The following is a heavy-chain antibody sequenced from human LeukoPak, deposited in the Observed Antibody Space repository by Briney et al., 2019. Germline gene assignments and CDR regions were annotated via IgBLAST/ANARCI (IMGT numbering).Heavy chain of an antibody. CDR2: IYYSGST. Sequence: PSETLSLTCTVSGGSISSYYWSWIRQPPGKGLEWIGYIYYSGSTNYNPSLKSRVTISVDTSKNQFSLKLSSVTAADTAVYYCARHSRLDKSSLSWADYWGQGTLVTVSS. CDR3: ARHSRLDKSSLSWADY. D-gene: IGHD2-2*03. V-gene: IGHV4-59*08. CDR1: GGSISSYY. J-gene: IGHJ4*02.